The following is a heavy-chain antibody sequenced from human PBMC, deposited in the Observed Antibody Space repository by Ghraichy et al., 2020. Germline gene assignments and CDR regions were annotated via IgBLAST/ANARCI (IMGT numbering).Heavy chain of an antibody. V-gene: IGHV3-53*01. Sequence: GESLNISCAVSGFTVSSNYMSWVRQAAGKGLEWVSTIYRGGYTYYADSVKGRFTLSRDNSKNTLYLEMSSLRVEDTAVYYCAGASANWFEPWGQGTLVTVSS. J-gene: IGHJ5*02. CDR1: GFTVSSNY. D-gene: IGHD5-12*01. CDR2: IYRGGYT. CDR3: AGASANWFEP.